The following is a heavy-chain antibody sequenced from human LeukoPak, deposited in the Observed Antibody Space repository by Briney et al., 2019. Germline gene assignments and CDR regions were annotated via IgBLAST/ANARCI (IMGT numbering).Heavy chain of an antibody. V-gene: IGHV7-4-1*02. CDR1: GYTFTSYA. D-gene: IGHD6-19*01. J-gene: IGHJ4*02. CDR3: ARFEGYSSGWPPYPPDY. CDR2: INPNTGKP. Sequence: ASVKVSCKASGYTFTSYAMNWVRQAPGQGLEWMGWINPNTGKPTYAQGFTGRFVFSLDASVSTAYLQISSLKAEDTAVYYCARFEGYSSGWPPYPPDYWGQGTLVTVSS.